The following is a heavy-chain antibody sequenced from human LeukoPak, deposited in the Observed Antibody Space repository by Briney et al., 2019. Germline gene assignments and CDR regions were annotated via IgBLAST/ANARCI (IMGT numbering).Heavy chain of an antibody. CDR3: ARGETEKGFDY. V-gene: IGHV4-34*01. D-gene: IGHD1-1*01. J-gene: IGHJ4*02. CDR1: GGSFKSYY. CDR2: INHSGST. Sequence: RPSETLSLTCAVYGGSFKSYYWSWIRQPPGKGLEWIGEINHSGSTNYNPSLKSRVTISVDTSKNQFSLKLSSVTAADTAVYYCARGETEKGFDYWGQGTLVTVSS.